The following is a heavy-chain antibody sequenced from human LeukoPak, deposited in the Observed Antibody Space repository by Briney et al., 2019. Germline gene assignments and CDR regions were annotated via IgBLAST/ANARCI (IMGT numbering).Heavy chain of an antibody. J-gene: IGHJ5*02. D-gene: IGHD1-26*01. CDR1: GFTFSSNA. V-gene: IGHV3-23*01. CDR2: ISDSGGST. CDR3: AKYPRSSDL. Sequence: PGGSLRLSCAASGFTFSSNAMSWGREAPGKGLEWVSGISDSGGSTYYADSVKRRFTISRDNSKNTLYLQMNSLRAEDTAIYYCAKYPRSSDLWGQGTLVTVSS.